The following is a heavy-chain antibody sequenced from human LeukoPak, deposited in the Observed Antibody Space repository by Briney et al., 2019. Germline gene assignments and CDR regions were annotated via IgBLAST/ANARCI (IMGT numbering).Heavy chain of an antibody. V-gene: IGHV7-4-1*02. J-gene: IGHJ4*02. CDR2: TDTNTGNP. Sequence: GASVKISCKASGYTYTTYSMNWVRQAPGQGLDWMGWTDTNTGNPTYAQGFTGRFVFSLDTSVSTAYLQISSLEAEDTAFYYCTRDQRQISFDYWCQGTLVTVSA. CDR1: GYTYTTYS. CDR3: TRDQRQISFDY. D-gene: IGHD3-3*01.